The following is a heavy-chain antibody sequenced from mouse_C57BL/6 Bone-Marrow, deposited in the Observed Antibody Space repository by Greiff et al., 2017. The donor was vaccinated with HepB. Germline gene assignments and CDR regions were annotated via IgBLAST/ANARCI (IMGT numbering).Heavy chain of an antibody. CDR2: IYPGGGYT. CDR3: ASNWDYAMDY. Sequence: VQLQQSGAELVRPGTSVKMSCKASGYTFTNYWIGWAKQRPGHGLEWIGDIYPGGGYTNYNEKFKGKATLTADKSSSTAYMQFSSLTSEDSAIYYCASNWDYAMDYWGQGTSVTVSS. J-gene: IGHJ4*01. CDR1: GYTFTNYW. D-gene: IGHD4-1*01. V-gene: IGHV1-63*01.